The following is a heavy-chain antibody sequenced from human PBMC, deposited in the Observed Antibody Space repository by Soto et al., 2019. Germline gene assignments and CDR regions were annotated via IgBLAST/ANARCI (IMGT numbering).Heavy chain of an antibody. J-gene: IGHJ4*02. CDR2: IIPIFGTT. Sequence: VQLVQSGAEVKKPGSSVKVSCTASGGTFSNYPFIWVRQAPGQVLDWMGGIIPIFGTTDYGQRFQGRVTITADESTNTAYMELSSLRSDDTAVYYCARGLYCGGGCYSHFDYWGQGTLVTVSS. CDR1: GGTFSNYP. D-gene: IGHD2-21*02. CDR3: ARGLYCGGGCYSHFDY. V-gene: IGHV1-69*01.